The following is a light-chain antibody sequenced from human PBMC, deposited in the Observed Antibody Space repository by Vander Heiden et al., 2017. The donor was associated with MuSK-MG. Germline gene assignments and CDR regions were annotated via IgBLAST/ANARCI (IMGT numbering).Light chain of an antibody. Sequence: SYELTPPPSVSVSPGQTASITCSGDGWGGKDGCWDKQKPGQSLVLVIYKDSKRPSGSPERFSASNSGNTATLTMSGTQDRDEADYYGQAWDSSTVVFGGGTKLTVL. CDR3: QAWDSSTVV. CDR2: KDS. J-gene: IGLJ2*01. V-gene: IGLV3-1*01. CDR1: GWGGKD.